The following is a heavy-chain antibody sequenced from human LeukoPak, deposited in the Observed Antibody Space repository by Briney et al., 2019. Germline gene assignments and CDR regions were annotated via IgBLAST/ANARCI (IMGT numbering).Heavy chain of an antibody. Sequence: PGGSLRLSCEASGFTFSSYWMSWVRQAPGKGLEWVAVISYDGSNKYYADSVKGRFTISRDNSKNTLYLQMNSLRAEDTAVYYCARDNYGDSSPYFDYWGQGTLVTVSS. V-gene: IGHV3-30*03. CDR3: ARDNYGDSSPYFDY. CDR2: ISYDGSNK. J-gene: IGHJ4*02. CDR1: GFTFSSYW. D-gene: IGHD4-17*01.